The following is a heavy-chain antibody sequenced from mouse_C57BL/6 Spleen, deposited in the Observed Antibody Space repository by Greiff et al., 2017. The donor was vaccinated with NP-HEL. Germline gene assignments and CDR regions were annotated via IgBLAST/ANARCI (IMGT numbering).Heavy chain of an antibody. CDR1: GYAFSSSW. V-gene: IGHV1-82*01. CDR2: IYPGDGDT. Sequence: QVQLQQSGPELVKPGASVKISCKASGYAFSSSWMNWVKQRPGKGLEWIGRIYPGDGDTNYNGKFKGKATLTADKSSSTAYMQLSSLTSEDSAVYFCAKSITTVVEGYWYFDVWGTGTTVTVSS. J-gene: IGHJ1*03. D-gene: IGHD1-1*01. CDR3: AKSITTVVEGYWYFDV.